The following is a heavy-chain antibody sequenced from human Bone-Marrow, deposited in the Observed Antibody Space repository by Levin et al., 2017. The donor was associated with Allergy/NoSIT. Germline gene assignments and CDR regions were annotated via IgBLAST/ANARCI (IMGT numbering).Heavy chain of an antibody. CDR3: ARGYCSGGSCSPLDY. CDR2: TRNKANSYTT. Sequence: GGSLRLSCAASGFTFSDHYMDWVRQAPGKGLEWVGRTRNKANSYTTEYAASVKGRFTISRDDSKNSLYLQMNSLKTEDTAVYYCARGYCSGGSCSPLDYWGQGTLVTVSS. D-gene: IGHD2-15*01. J-gene: IGHJ4*02. V-gene: IGHV3-72*01. CDR1: GFTFSDHY.